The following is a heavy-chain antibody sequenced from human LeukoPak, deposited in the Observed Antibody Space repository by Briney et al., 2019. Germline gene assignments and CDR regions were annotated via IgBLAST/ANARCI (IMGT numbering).Heavy chain of an antibody. D-gene: IGHD1-7*01. CDR1: GFNYSSYT. J-gene: IGHJ4*02. V-gene: IGHV3-48*04. CDR2: ISASRGIT. CDR3: ARAGNYRFDY. Sequence: GGSLRLSCAASGFNYSSYTMNWVRQAPGMGLEWLSYISASRGITYYADSVKGRFTISRDNAKNTLYLQMNSLRAEDTAVYYCARAGNYRFDYWGQGTLVTVSS.